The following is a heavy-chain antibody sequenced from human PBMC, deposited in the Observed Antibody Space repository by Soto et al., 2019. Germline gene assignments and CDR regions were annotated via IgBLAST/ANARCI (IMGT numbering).Heavy chain of an antibody. J-gene: IGHJ5*02. V-gene: IGHV1-8*01. CDR3: ARLKQDYAVA. CDR2: MNPNSGNT. CDR1: GYTFTSYD. D-gene: IGHD3-16*01. Sequence: QVQRVQSGAEVKKPGASVKVSCKASGYTFTSYDINWVRLATGQGLEWMGWMNPNSGNTAYAQKFQGRVTMTRNTAISTANMELSSLRSEHKAVYYCARLKQDYAVAWGQGTLVTVSS.